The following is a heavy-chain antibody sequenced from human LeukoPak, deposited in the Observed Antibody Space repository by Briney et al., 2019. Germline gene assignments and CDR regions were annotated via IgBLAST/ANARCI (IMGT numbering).Heavy chain of an antibody. CDR2: IIPIFGTA. V-gene: IGHV1-69*06. CDR3: ARDPGAYYYDSSGYYY. D-gene: IGHD3-22*01. J-gene: IGHJ4*02. CDR1: GGTFSSYA. Sequence: SVKVSCKASGGTFSSYAISWVRQAPGQGLEWMGGIIPIFGTANYAQKFQGRVTITADKSTSTAYMELSSLRSEDTAVYYCARDPGAYYYDSSGYYYWGQGTLVTVSS.